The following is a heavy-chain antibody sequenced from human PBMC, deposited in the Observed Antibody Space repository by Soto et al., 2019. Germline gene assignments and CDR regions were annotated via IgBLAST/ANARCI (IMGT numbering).Heavy chain of an antibody. CDR1: GGSISSGGYY. V-gene: IGHV4-31*03. CDR3: ARDTMVRGVKGMDV. Sequence: SETLSLTCTVSGGSISSGGYYWSWIRQHPGKGLEWVGYIYYSGSTYYNPSLKSRVTISVDTSKNQFSLKLSSVTAADTAVYYCARDTMVRGVKGMDVWGQGTTVTV. D-gene: IGHD3-10*01. CDR2: IYYSGST. J-gene: IGHJ6*02.